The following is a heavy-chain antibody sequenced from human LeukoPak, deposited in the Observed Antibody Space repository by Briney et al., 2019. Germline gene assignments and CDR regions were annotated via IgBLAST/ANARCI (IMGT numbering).Heavy chain of an antibody. CDR1: TGSITSGGYS. Sequence: SQTLSLTCTVSTGSITSGGYSWNWIRQAPGKGLEWIGYIHHNRNTYSNPSLKSRVTMSLDTSKNQFSLKLSSVTAADTAIYYCARDDGDYAYYFDSWGQGALVTVSS. CDR2: IHHNRNT. J-gene: IGHJ4*02. D-gene: IGHD4-17*01. V-gene: IGHV4-30-2*01. CDR3: ARDDGDYAYYFDS.